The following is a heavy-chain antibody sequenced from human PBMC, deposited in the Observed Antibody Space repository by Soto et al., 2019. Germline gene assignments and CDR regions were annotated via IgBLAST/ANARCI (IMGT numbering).Heavy chain of an antibody. V-gene: IGHV4-30-4*01. CDR1: GGSISSGDYY. D-gene: IGHD3-22*01. Sequence: PSETLSLTCTVSGGSISSGDYYWSWIRQPPGKGLEWIGYIYYSGSTYYNPSLKSRVTISVDTSKNQFSLKLSSVTAADTAVYYCARVDYYDSSGYRPLGYYFDYWGQGTPVTVSS. J-gene: IGHJ4*02. CDR2: IYYSGST. CDR3: ARVDYYDSSGYRPLGYYFDY.